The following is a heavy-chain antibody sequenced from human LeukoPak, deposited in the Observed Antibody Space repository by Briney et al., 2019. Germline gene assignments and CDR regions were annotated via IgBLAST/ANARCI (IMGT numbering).Heavy chain of an antibody. CDR1: GGSISSYY. Sequence: SETLSLTCTVSGGSISSYYWSWIRQPPGKGLEWIGYIYYSGSTNYNPSLKSRVTISVDTSKNQFSLKLSSVTAADTAVYYCARSVGATYAFDYWGQGTPVTVSS. V-gene: IGHV4-59*08. CDR3: ARSVGATYAFDY. J-gene: IGHJ4*02. CDR2: IYYSGST. D-gene: IGHD1-26*01.